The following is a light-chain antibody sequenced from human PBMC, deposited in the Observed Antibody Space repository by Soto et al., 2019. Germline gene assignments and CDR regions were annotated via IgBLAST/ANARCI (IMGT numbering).Light chain of an antibody. CDR2: KAS. Sequence: DIQMTQSPSTLSASVGDRVTITCRASQSISSWLAWYQQKSGKAPKLLIYKASSLESGVPSRFSGSGSGTEFTLTISGLQAEDFATYYCQHYHTYPWAFDQGTKVDIK. J-gene: IGKJ1*01. CDR3: QHYHTYPWA. V-gene: IGKV1-5*03. CDR1: QSISSW.